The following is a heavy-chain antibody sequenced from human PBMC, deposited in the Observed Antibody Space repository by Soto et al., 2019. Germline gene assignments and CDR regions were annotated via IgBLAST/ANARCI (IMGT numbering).Heavy chain of an antibody. J-gene: IGHJ4*02. V-gene: IGHV4-61*08. CDR3: ARVFGSGLYYFDS. D-gene: IGHD3-10*01. Sequence: SETLSLTCTVSGGSLSSGDYYWSWIRQPPGKALECITYIYDSGSTNYNPSLKSRVTISADMSKNQFSLKLSSVTAADTAVYYCARVFGSGLYYFDSWGQGTLVTVS. CDR2: IYDSGST. CDR1: GGSLSSGDYY.